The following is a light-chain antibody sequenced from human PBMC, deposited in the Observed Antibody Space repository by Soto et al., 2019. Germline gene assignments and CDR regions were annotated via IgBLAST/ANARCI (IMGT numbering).Light chain of an antibody. CDR3: QQYGPSPPFT. CDR2: GAS. CDR1: QSVSSSY. J-gene: IGKJ3*01. V-gene: IGKV3-20*01. Sequence: EIVLTQSPGTLSLSPGERATLSCRASQSVSSSYLAWYQQKPGQAPRLLIYGASCRATGIADRFSGSGSGTDFTLTISRLEPEDFAVYYCQQYGPSPPFTFGPGTKVDIK.